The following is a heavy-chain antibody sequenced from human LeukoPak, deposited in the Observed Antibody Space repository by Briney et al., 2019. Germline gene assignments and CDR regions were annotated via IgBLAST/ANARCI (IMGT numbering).Heavy chain of an antibody. Sequence: SETLSLTCTVSGYSISSGYYWGWIRQPPGKGLEWIGSIYHSGSTYYNPSLKSRVTISVDTSKNQFSLKLSSVTAADTAVYYCARERPHDGIVVVAAAINSGGWFDPWGQGTLVTVSS. J-gene: IGHJ5*02. D-gene: IGHD2-2*01. CDR3: ARERPHDGIVVVAAAINSGGWFDP. CDR1: GYSISSGYY. CDR2: IYHSGST. V-gene: IGHV4-38-2*02.